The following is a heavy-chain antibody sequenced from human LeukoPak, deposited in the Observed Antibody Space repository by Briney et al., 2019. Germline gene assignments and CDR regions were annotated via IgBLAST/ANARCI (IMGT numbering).Heavy chain of an antibody. CDR3: VKGDNDILTGYYNSFDY. CDR1: GFTFSSHS. V-gene: IGHV3-48*01. D-gene: IGHD3-9*01. J-gene: IGHJ4*02. Sequence: PGGSLRLSCAASGFTFSSHSMNWVRQAPGKGLEWVSYISSSSSTIYYADSVKGRFTISRDNSRDTLYLQMSSLRAEDTALYYCVKGDNDILTGYYNSFDYWGQGTLVTVSS. CDR2: ISSSSSTI.